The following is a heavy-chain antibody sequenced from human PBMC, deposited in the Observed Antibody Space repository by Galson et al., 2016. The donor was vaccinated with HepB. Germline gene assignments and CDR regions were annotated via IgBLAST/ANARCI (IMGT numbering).Heavy chain of an antibody. CDR3: ARDPHYHFSSDL. J-gene: IGHJ4*02. Sequence: SLRLSCAASGFTFSNFWMTWVRQAPGKGLEWVASIKQDGNERYHVDSVKGRFTISRDNAKNSLYLQMNSLRAEDTAVYYCARDPHYHFSSDLWGQGTLVTVSS. V-gene: IGHV3-7*01. CDR2: IKQDGNER. CDR1: GFTFSNFW. D-gene: IGHD2-15*01.